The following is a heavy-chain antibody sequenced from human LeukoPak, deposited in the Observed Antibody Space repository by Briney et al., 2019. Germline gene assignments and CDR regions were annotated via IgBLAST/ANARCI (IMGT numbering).Heavy chain of an antibody. CDR2: IYYSGST. Sequence: SETLSLTCAVYGGSFSDYYWTWIRQPPGKGLEWIGYIYYSGSTNYNPSLKSRVTISVDTSKNQFSLKLSSVTAADTAVYYCARQGRGAMVRLFDYWGQGTLVTVSS. J-gene: IGHJ4*02. CDR3: ARQGRGAMVRLFDY. D-gene: IGHD3-10*01. CDR1: GGSFSDYY. V-gene: IGHV4-59*08.